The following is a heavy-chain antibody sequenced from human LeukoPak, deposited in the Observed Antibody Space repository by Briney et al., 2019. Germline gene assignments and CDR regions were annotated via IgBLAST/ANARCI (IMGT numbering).Heavy chain of an antibody. CDR1: GFTFSSYN. J-gene: IGHJ4*02. CDR2: ISSSSGTI. D-gene: IGHD2-21*02. Sequence: HTGGSLRLSCAASGFTFSSYNLNWVRQAPGKGLEWVSYISSSSGTIYYADSVKGRFTISRDNAKNSLYLQMNSLRAEDTAVYYCARGGDPDYWGQGTLVTVSS. V-gene: IGHV3-48*04. CDR3: ARGGDPDY.